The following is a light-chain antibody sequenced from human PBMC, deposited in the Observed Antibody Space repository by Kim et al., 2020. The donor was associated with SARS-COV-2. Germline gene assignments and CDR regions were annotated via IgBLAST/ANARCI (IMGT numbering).Light chain of an antibody. CDR2: KAS. V-gene: IGKV1-5*03. J-gene: IGKJ1*01. CDR1: QSISSW. CDR3: QQYNSYSPT. Sequence: ASVGDRVTITCRASQSISSWLAWYQQKPGKAPKLLIYKASILVSGVPSRFSDSGSGTEFTLTISSLQPDDFATYYCQQYNSYSPTFGQGTKVDIK.